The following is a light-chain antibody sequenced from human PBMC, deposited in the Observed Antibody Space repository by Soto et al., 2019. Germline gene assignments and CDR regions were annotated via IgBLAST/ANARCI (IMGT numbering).Light chain of an antibody. CDR2: DAS. J-gene: IGKJ5*01. V-gene: IGKV1-33*01. Sequence: DIQMTQSPSSLSASVGDIVTITCRASQSIISYLNWYQQKPGKAPNLLIYDASSLKTGVPSRFSGSGSGTDFTFTINSLQPEDFATYYCQHYDHVQVTFGQGTRLEIK. CDR1: QSIISY. CDR3: QHYDHVQVT.